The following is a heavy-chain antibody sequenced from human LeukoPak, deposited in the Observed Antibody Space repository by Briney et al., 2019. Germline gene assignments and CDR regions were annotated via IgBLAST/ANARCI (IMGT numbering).Heavy chain of an antibody. CDR2: IRNDGSNK. CDR1: GFDFFNFS. CDR3: AKDNFWFGELFIKAIDY. V-gene: IGHV3-30*02. J-gene: IGHJ4*02. Sequence: GSLGLSCSAFGFDFFNFSFSWVRQGPGKGLGGVAFIRNDGSNKYCADSVKGRFTISRDNSKNTLYLQMNSLRAEDTAVYYCAKDNFWFGELFIKAIDYWGQGTLVTVSS. D-gene: IGHD3-10*01.